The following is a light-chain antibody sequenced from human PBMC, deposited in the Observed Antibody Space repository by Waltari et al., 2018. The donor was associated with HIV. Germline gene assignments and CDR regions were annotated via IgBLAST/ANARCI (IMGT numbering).Light chain of an antibody. V-gene: IGKV1-39*01. J-gene: IGKJ3*01. CDR1: QRIGNH. CDR2: AGS. Sequence: QVTHSPSSLSAPMGEGATFTCRASQRIGNHLNWLQQKPGTAPQLLIYAGSVLPRGVPSRFSGSVSGTLFTLTISGVQPEDIALYYCQQTYMFPLNFGRGTTVDL. CDR3: QQTYMFPLN.